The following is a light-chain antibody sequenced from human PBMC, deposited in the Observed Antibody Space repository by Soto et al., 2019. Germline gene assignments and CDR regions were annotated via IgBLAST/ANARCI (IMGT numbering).Light chain of an antibody. CDR3: QQYGTSPQT. Sequence: EIVMMQFPATLSVSPGERVTLSCRASQSVSQSVTTNLAWYQQKPGQAPRLLIHGASSRATAIPDRFSGSGSGTDFTLTISRLEPEDFAMYYCQQYGTSPQTFGQGTKVDIK. CDR2: GAS. V-gene: IGKV3-20*01. J-gene: IGKJ2*01. CDR1: QSVSQSVTTN.